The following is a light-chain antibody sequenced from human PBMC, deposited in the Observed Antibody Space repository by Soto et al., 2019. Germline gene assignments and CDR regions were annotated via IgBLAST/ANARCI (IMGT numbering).Light chain of an antibody. CDR1: SSDIGAYDY. V-gene: IGLV2-14*01. Sequence: QSALTQPASLSGSPGQSITISCTGTSSDIGAYDYVSWFQQHPGKAPKLMISEVNNRPSGVSNRFSGSKSGNTASLTVSGLQTDDEADYYCSSFAGSNTLVFGGGTKLTVL. CDR3: SSFAGSNTLV. J-gene: IGLJ3*02. CDR2: EVN.